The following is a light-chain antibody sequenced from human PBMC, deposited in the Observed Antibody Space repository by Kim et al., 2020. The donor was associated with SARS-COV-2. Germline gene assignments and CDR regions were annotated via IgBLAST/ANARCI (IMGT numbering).Light chain of an antibody. J-gene: IGKJ5*01. CDR1: QSVGKN. V-gene: IGKV3-15*01. Sequence: SPGERATLSCRASQSVGKNVAWYQQKPGQAPRLVIYDASSRATAIPARFSASGFGTEFTLTISSLQSEDFAVYYCQQYDNWHPITFGQGTRLEIK. CDR2: DAS. CDR3: QQYDNWHPIT.